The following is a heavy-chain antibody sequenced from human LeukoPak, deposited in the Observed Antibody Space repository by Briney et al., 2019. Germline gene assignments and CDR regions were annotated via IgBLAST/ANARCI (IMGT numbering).Heavy chain of an antibody. V-gene: IGHV3-23*01. CDR2: ISGSGSGS. J-gene: IGHJ4*02. Sequence: PGGSLRLSCVASGFTFSNYAMSWVRQAPGKGLEWVSAISGSGSGSYVADSVKGRFAISRDNSKNTLYLQMNSLRVEDTAMYYCAKGRVVWGSHWGFDYWGLETLVAVS. CDR1: GFTFSNYA. D-gene: IGHD3-16*01. CDR3: AKGRVVWGSHWGFDY.